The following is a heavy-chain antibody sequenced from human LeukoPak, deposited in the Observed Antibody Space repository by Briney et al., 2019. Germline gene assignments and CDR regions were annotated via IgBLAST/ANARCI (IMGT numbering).Heavy chain of an antibody. V-gene: IGHV1-18*01. CDR3: ARDEPPYYYDSSGYYLDY. CDR1: GYTFTRYG. J-gene: IGHJ4*02. D-gene: IGHD3-22*01. CDR2: ISAYNRNT. Sequence: ASVTVSCKASGYTFTRYGITWVRQAPGQGLEWVGWISAYNRNTNYAQKLQGRVSMTTDTSTSTAYMELRSLRSDDTAVYYCARDEPPYYYDSSGYYLDYWGQGTLVTVSS.